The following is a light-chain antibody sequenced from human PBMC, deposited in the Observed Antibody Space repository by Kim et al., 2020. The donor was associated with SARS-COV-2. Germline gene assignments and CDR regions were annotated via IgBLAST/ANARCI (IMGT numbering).Light chain of an antibody. CDR3: QLSNSIPLT. J-gene: IGKJ4*01. Sequence: DVQLTQSPSSVSASVGDRVTITCRASQDIGSWLAWYQQKPGKAPNLLIYGASTLQSGAPSRFSGSGSGTDFTLTISSLQPEDFATYYCQLSNSIPLTFGGGTKVDIK. CDR1: QDIGSW. CDR2: GAS. V-gene: IGKV1-12*01.